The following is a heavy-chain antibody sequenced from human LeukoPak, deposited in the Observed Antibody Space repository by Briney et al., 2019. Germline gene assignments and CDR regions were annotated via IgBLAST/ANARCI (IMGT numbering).Heavy chain of an antibody. D-gene: IGHD4-11*01. J-gene: IGHJ6*02. CDR2: IVVGSGNT. V-gene: IGHV1-58*01. CDR3: AADRSNYDYYYYGMDV. CDR1: GFTFTSSA. Sequence: SVTVSCTASGFTFTSSAVQWVRQARGQRLEWIGWIVVGSGNTNYAQKFQERVTITRDMSTSTAYMELSSLRSEDTAVYYCAADRSNYDYYYYGMDVWGQGTTVTVSS.